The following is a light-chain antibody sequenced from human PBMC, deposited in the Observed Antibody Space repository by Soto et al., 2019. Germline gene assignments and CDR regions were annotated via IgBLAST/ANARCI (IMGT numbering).Light chain of an antibody. Sequence: DIQMTQSPSTLSASVVDRVTITCLASQGISSYLAWYQQKPGKAPKLLIYAASNLQSGVPSRFSGSGFGTDFTLTIGSLQPEDVATYYCQQANSFPITFGQGTRLEIK. J-gene: IGKJ5*01. CDR1: QGISSY. CDR2: AAS. CDR3: QQANSFPIT. V-gene: IGKV1-12*01.